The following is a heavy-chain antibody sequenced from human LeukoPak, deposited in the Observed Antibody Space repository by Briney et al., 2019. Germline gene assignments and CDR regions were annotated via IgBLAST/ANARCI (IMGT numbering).Heavy chain of an antibody. J-gene: IGHJ5*02. D-gene: IGHD3-22*01. CDR1: GIRLSNYG. CDR2: ISGSGGST. V-gene: IGHV3-23*01. CDR3: AKPVLVVVINNWFDP. Sequence: GGSLRLSCVVSGIRLSNYGMTWVRQAPGKGLEWVSAISGSGGSTYYADSVKGRFTISRDNSKNTLYLQMNSLRAEDTAVYYCAKPVLVVVINNWFDPWGQGTLVTVSS.